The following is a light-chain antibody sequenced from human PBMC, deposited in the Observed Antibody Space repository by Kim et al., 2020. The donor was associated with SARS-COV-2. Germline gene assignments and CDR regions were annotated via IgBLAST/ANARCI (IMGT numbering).Light chain of an antibody. CDR2: GNN. Sequence: HRGNSAWTGCSSDSGAGYYVNWYQQLPGTAPKFLIYGNNNRPSGVPDRFSGSKSGNSASLAITGLQAEDEADYYCKSYDKSLSGYVFGTGTKVTVL. V-gene: IGLV1-40*01. J-gene: IGLJ1*01. CDR3: KSYDKSLSGYV. CDR1: SSDSGAGYY.